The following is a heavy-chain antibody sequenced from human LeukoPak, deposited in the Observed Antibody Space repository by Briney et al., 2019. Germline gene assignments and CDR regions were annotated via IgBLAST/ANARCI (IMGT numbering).Heavy chain of an antibody. Sequence: GASVKVSCEASGYTFTSYAMHWVRQAPGQRLEWMGWINAGSGNTKYSQKFQGRVTITRDTSASTAYMELSSLRSEDTAVYYCARAYYYGSGSYYFDYWGQGTLVTVSS. J-gene: IGHJ4*02. D-gene: IGHD3-10*01. CDR2: INAGSGNT. CDR1: GYTFTSYA. V-gene: IGHV1-3*01. CDR3: ARAYYYGSGSYYFDY.